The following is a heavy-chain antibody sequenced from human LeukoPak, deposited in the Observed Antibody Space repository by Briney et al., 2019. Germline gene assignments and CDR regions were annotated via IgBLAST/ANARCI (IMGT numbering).Heavy chain of an antibody. Sequence: KSGGSLRLSCAASGFTFSSYWMPWVRQAPGKGLMWVSRVSGDGTSTTYAATVKGRFTISRDNAQNTLYLQMNSPRAEDTAVYYCARGGFYSFDAFAIWGQGTMVTVSA. D-gene: IGHD2-21*01. CDR1: GFTFSSYW. CDR2: VSGDGTST. V-gene: IGHV3-74*01. J-gene: IGHJ3*02. CDR3: ARGGFYSFDAFAI.